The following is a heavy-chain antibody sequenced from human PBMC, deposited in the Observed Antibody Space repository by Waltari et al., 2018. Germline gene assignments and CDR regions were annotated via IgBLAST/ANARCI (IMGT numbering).Heavy chain of an antibody. CDR3: AGGVIGGGFDV. D-gene: IGHD3-16*01. J-gene: IGHJ3*01. V-gene: IGHV1-18*01. CDR1: GFTFTSNA. CDR2: TNGYNGDT. Sequence: QVQLVQSGGEVKKPGASVKVSCKTSGFTFTSNAISWVRQAPGQGLEWMGGTNGYNGDTNYAEKLQGRLTGTPDSSTSTAFMGLGSLGSDGTAVYFWAGGVIGGGFDVWGQGTMVTVSS.